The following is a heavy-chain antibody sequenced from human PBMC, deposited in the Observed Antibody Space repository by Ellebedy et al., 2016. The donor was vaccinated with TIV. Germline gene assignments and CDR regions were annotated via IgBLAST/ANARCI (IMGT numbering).Heavy chain of an antibody. CDR1: GYSFTSYW. CDR3: ARHGPYYYDSSGYYRYYYYYGMDV. D-gene: IGHD3-22*01. CDR2: IYPGDSDT. V-gene: IGHV5-51*01. Sequence: KVSCKGSGYSFTSYWIGWVRQMPGKGLEWMGIIYPGDSDTRYSPSFQGQVTISADKSISTAYLQWSSLKASDTAMYYCARHGPYYYDSSGYYRYYYYYGMDVWGQGTTVTVSS. J-gene: IGHJ6*02.